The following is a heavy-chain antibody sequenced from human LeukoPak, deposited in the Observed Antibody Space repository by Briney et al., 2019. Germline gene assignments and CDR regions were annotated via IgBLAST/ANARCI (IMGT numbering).Heavy chain of an antibody. V-gene: IGHV3-23*01. CDR1: GSIFSGYA. Sequence: SGGSLRLSCAVSGSIFSGYAMSWVRQAPGKGLEWVSVISGSGGLTYYADSVKGRFTISRDNSKNTLYLQMNSLRADDTAVYYCARDLRRDCSTTACYAFDYWGQGTLVTVSS. D-gene: IGHD2-2*01. CDR3: ARDLRRDCSTTACYAFDY. J-gene: IGHJ4*02. CDR2: ISGSGGLT.